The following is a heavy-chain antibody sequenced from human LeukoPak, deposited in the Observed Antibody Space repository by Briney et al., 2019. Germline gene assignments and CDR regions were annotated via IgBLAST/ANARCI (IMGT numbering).Heavy chain of an antibody. CDR1: GYSFTSYW. Sequence: GESLKISCKGSGYSFTSYWIAWVRQMPGKGLECMGIIYPGDSETRYSPSFQGQVTISADKSISTAYLQWSSLKASDTAMYYRARRHRADYPSDYWGQGTLATVSS. CDR2: IYPGDSET. J-gene: IGHJ4*02. CDR3: ARRHRADYPSDY. V-gene: IGHV5-51*01. D-gene: IGHD4-11*01.